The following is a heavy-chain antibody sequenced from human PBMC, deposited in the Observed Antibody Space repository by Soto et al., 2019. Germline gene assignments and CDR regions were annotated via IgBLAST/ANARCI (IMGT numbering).Heavy chain of an antibody. CDR1: GFTVSSNY. CDR3: ARGNACIAVAATFHYFDY. V-gene: IGHV3-66*01. D-gene: IGHD6-19*01. J-gene: IGHJ4*02. CDR2: IYSGGST. Sequence: GGSLRLSCAASGFTVSSNYMSWVRQAPGKGLEWVSVIYSGGSTYYADSVKGRFTISRDNSKNTLYLQMNSLRAEDTAVYYCARGNACIAVAATFHYFDYWGQGTLVTVSS.